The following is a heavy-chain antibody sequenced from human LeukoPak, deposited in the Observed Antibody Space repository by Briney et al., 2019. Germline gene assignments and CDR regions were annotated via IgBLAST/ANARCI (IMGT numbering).Heavy chain of an antibody. CDR1: GGSISSSSYY. Sequence: SETLSLTCTVSGGSISSSSYYWGWIRQPPGKGLEWIGSIYYSGSTYYNPSLKSRVTISVDTSKNQFSLKLSSVTAADTAVYYCARHSGYSYGIDYWGQGTLVTVSS. V-gene: IGHV4-39*01. CDR3: ARHSGYSYGIDY. D-gene: IGHD5-18*01. CDR2: IYYSGST. J-gene: IGHJ4*02.